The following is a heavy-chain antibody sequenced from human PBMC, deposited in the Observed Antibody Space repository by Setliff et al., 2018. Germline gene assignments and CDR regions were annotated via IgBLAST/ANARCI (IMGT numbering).Heavy chain of an antibody. CDR3: ARNEDWGSPSEHFQY. CDR1: DGSFSDYY. D-gene: IGHD3-16*01. V-gene: IGHV4-34*01. J-gene: IGHJ1*01. CDR2: INHYGST. Sequence: ETLSLTCAVYDGSFSDYYWSWIRQPPGKGLEWIGEINHYGSTKYKSSLKSRVTISVDTSKNQFSLKLTSVTAADTAVYYCARNEDWGSPSEHFQYWGLGTLVTVSS.